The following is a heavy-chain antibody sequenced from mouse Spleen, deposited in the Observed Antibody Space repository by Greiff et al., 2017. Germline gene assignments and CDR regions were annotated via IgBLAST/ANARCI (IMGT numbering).Heavy chain of an antibody. CDR2: VAPSDSYT. V-gene: IGHV1-59*01. J-gene: IGHJ4*01. CDR3: ARTGSGPGYYAMDY. D-gene: IGHD1-1*01. Sequence: VQLQQPGAELVRPGTSVKLSCKASGYTFTSYWMHWVQQRPGQGLEWIGVVAPSDSYTNYNQKFKGKATLTVDTSSSPCYMQLSSLTSEDSAVYYCARTGSGPGYYAMDYWGQGTSVTVSS. CDR1: GYTFTSYW.